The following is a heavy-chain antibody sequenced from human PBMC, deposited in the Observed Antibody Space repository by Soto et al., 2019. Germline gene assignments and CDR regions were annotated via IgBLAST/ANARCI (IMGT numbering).Heavy chain of an antibody. J-gene: IGHJ5*02. CDR3: ARGDFTIFGVVPA. CDR1: GGSISSGDYY. Sequence: SETLSLTCTVSGGSISSGDYYWSWIRQPPGKGLEWIGYIYYSGSTYYNPSLKSRVTISVDTSKNQFSLKLSSVTAADTAVYYCARGDFTIFGVVPAWGQGTLVTSPQ. D-gene: IGHD3-3*01. CDR2: IYYSGST. V-gene: IGHV4-30-4*01.